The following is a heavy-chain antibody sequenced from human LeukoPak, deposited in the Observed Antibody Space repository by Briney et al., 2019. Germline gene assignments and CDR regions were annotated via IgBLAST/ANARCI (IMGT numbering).Heavy chain of an antibody. J-gene: IGHJ4*02. CDR2: IIPIFGTA. Sequence: GASVKVSCKAPGGTFSSYAISWVRQAPGQGLEWMGGIIPIFGTANYAQKFQGRVTMTRDTSMSTAFMELSSLTSEDTAVYYCARGVNSQGRAMVLFDSWGQGSLVTVSS. V-gene: IGHV1-69*05. CDR3: ARGVNSQGRAMVLFDS. D-gene: IGHD5-18*01. CDR1: GGTFSSYA.